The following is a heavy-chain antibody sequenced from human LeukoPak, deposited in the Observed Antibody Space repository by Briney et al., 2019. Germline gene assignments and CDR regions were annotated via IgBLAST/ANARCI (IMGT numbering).Heavy chain of an antibody. CDR1: GYTFSDFI. CDR3: VRLRRNSDRSGFYYYYDY. V-gene: IGHV3-21*01. CDR2: ISVRGNYR. Sequence: GGSLRLSCAASGYTFSDFIVNWVRQAPGKGLEWVSSISVRGNYRYYADSVRGRFSISRDDARNSLYLQMNSLRAEDTAVYYCVRLRRNSDRSGFYYYYDYWGQGTLVTVSS. J-gene: IGHJ4*02. D-gene: IGHD3-22*01.